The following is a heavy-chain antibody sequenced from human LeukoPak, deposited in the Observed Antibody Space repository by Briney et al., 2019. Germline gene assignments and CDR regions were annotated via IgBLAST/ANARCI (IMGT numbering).Heavy chain of an antibody. Sequence: ASVKVSCKASGYTFTDYYMHWVRQAPGQGLEWMGWINAKSGDTKYAQKLQARVTMTRETYLTTAYMELSSLRSDDTAVYYCARDAKLWCGESVHWGQGTLVTVSS. CDR2: INAKSGDT. CDR3: ARDAKLWCGESVH. J-gene: IGHJ4*02. V-gene: IGHV1-2*02. D-gene: IGHD3-10*01. CDR1: GYTFTDYY.